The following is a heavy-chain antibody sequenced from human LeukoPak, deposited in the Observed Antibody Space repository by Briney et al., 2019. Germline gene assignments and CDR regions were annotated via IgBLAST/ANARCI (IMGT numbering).Heavy chain of an antibody. V-gene: IGHV4-59*01. J-gene: IGHJ6*03. CDR2: IYYSGST. CDR3: ARAAGYYYYYYMDV. Sequence: KASETLSLTCTVSGGSISSYYWSWIRQPPGKGLEWIGYIYYSGSTNYNPSLKSRVTISVDTSKNQFSLKLSSVTAADTAVYYCARAAGYYYYYYMDVWGKGTTVTISS. CDR1: GGSISSYY.